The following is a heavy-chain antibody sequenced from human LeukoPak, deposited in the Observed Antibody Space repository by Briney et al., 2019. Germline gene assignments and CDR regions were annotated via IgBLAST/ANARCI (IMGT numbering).Heavy chain of an antibody. CDR2: INHSGST. Sequence: SETLSLTCAVYGGSFSGYYWSWIRQPPGKGLEWIGEINHSGSTNYNPSLKSRVTISVDTSKNQFSLKLSSVTAADTAVYYCARGRGTTVTPPHPQFYFDYWGQGTLVTVSS. J-gene: IGHJ4*02. D-gene: IGHD4-11*01. V-gene: IGHV4-34*01. CDR1: GGSFSGYY. CDR3: ARGRGTTVTPPHPQFYFDY.